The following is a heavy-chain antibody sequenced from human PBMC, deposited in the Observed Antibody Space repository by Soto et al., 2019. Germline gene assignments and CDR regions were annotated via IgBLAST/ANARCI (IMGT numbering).Heavy chain of an antibody. D-gene: IGHD6-13*01. CDR1: GYIFPSYG. V-gene: IGHV1-18*01. Sequence: EASVKVSCKASGYIFPSYGISWVRQAPGQGLEWMGWISAYNGNTVYAQNFQGRVTMTTDTSTSTAYMELRSLRSDDTAVYYCARDSSPIDYWGQGTLVTVSS. CDR2: ISAYNGNT. CDR3: ARDSSPIDY. J-gene: IGHJ4*02.